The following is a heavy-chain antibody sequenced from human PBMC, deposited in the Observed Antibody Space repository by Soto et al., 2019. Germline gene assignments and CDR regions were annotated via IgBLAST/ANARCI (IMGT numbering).Heavy chain of an antibody. J-gene: IGHJ6*03. CDR1: GFSFSGSA. CDR2: IRSKANSYAT. Sequence: GGSLSLSCAASGFSFSGSAMHWFRQASGKGLEWVGRIRSKANSYATAYAASVKGRFTISRDDSKNTAYLQMNSLKTEDTAVYYCTTKGGYCSGGSCPRSYYYYYYYMDVWGKGTTVTVSS. CDR3: TTKGGYCSGGSCPRSYYYYYYYMDV. V-gene: IGHV3-73*01. D-gene: IGHD2-15*01.